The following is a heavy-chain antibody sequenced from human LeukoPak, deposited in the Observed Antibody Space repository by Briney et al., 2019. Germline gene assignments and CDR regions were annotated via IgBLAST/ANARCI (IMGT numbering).Heavy chain of an antibody. CDR1: GFTLSKAW. CDR2: IKSKTDGGTT. J-gene: IGHJ4*02. CDR3: TTRIPYYDFWSGPY. V-gene: IGHV3-15*01. Sequence: GGSLRLSCAASGFTLSKAWMSWVRQAPGKGLEWVGRIKSKTDGGTTDYAAPVKGRFTISRDDSKNTLYLQMNSLKTEDTAVYYCTTRIPYYDFWSGPYWGQGTLVTVSS. D-gene: IGHD3-3*01.